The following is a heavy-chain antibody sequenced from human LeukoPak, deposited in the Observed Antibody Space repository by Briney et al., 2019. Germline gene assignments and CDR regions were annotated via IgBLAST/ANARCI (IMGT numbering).Heavy chain of an antibody. V-gene: IGHV4-31*03. Sequence: SETLSLTCTVSGGSISSGGYYWSWIRQHPGKGLEWIGYIYYSGSTYYNPPLKSRVTISVDTSKNQFSLKLSSVTAADTAVYYCARQRFLEWYFDYWGQGTLVTVSS. J-gene: IGHJ4*02. CDR2: IYYSGST. D-gene: IGHD3-3*01. CDR1: GGSISSGGYY. CDR3: ARQRFLEWYFDY.